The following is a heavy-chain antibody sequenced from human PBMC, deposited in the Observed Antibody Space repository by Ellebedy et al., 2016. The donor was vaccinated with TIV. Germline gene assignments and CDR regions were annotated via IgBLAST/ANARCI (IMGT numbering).Heavy chain of an antibody. Sequence: GEFLKISCAASAFAFSSYAMNWVRQAPGKGLEWVSTIGGSGGASNYADSVKGRFTISRDNSKNTLYLQMNNLRAEDTAIYYCAKVAESSGLTESFLEYWGQGTLVTVSS. CDR3: AKVAESSGLTESFLEY. CDR1: AFAFSSYA. J-gene: IGHJ4*02. V-gene: IGHV3-23*01. CDR2: IGGSGGAS. D-gene: IGHD3-22*01.